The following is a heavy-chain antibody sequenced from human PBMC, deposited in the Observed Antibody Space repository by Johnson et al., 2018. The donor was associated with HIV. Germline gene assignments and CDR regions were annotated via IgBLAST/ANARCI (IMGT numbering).Heavy chain of an antibody. D-gene: IGHD3-10*01. CDR1: VFTFSSYA. J-gene: IGHJ3*02. CDR3: AKDRYYYGSGLI. V-gene: IGHV3-64*01. Sequence: VQLVESGGGVVQPGRSLRLSCAASVFTFSSYAMHWVRQAPGKGLEYVSAISSNGGSTYYANSVKGRFTISRDNSKNTLYLQMNSLRAEDTAVYYCAKDRYYYGSGLIWGQGTMVTVSS. CDR2: ISSNGGST.